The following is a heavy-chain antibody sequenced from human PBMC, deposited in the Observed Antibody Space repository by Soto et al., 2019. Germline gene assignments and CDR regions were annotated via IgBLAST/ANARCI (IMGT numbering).Heavy chain of an antibody. CDR2: IYYSDSI. V-gene: IGHV4-59*01. Sequence: SETLSLTCTVSGGSIGSYYWSWIRQPPGKGLEWIGYIYYSDSINYNPSLKSRVIISDDTSKNQFSLRLSSVTAADTAVYYCARDDHKGYNYSVAFFDYWGQGTPVTSPQ. CDR3: ARDDHKGYNYSVAFFDY. J-gene: IGHJ4*02. D-gene: IGHD5-18*01. CDR1: GGSIGSYY.